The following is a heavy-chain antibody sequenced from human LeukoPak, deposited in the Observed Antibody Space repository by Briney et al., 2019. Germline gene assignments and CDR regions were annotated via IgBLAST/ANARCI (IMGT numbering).Heavy chain of an antibody. J-gene: IGHJ4*02. CDR1: GGSISSSSYY. D-gene: IGHD6-13*01. Sequence: SETLSLTCTVSGGSISSSSYYWGWIRQPPGKGLEWIGSIYYSGSTYYNPSLKSRVTISVDTSKNQFSLKLSSVTAADTAVYYCARDSGQLVPSYWGQGTLVTVSS. CDR2: IYYSGST. V-gene: IGHV4-39*07. CDR3: ARDSGQLVPSY.